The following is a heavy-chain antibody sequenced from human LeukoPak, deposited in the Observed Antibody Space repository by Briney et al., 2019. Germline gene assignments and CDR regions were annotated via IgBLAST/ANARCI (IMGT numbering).Heavy chain of an antibody. CDR3: ARDRDFWSGYYTGPPTYAFDI. J-gene: IGHJ3*02. V-gene: IGHV6-1*01. Sequence: SQTLSLTCAISGDSVSSNSAAWHWIRQSPSRGLEWLGSTYYRSKWYNDYAVSVKSRITINPDTSKNQFSLQLNSVTPEDTAVYYCARDRDFWSGYYTGPPTYAFDIWGQGTMVTVSS. CDR2: TYYRSKWYN. D-gene: IGHD3-3*01. CDR1: GDSVSSNSAA.